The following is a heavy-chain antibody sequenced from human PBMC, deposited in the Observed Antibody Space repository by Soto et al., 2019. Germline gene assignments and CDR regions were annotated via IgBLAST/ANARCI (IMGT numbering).Heavy chain of an antibody. CDR1: GGAISGYY. Sequence: SETLSLTCTVTGGAISGYYWTWIRQSDGEGLEWIGRIYSSGSTNYNPSLKSRVTISLDTSMNYFSLRLGSVTAADTAVYYCARGQRFSDWFDPWGKGTLVTVSS. V-gene: IGHV4-4*07. D-gene: IGHD3-3*01. CDR2: IYSSGST. CDR3: ARGQRFSDWFDP. J-gene: IGHJ5*02.